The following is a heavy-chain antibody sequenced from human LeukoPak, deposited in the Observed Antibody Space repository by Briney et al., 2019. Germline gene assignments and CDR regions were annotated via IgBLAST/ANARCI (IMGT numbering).Heavy chain of an antibody. CDR2: INHSGST. CDR3: ARVEYYYDSSGYQGTNWFDP. CDR1: GGSFSGYY. V-gene: IGHV4-34*01. J-gene: IGHJ5*02. Sequence: SETLSLTCAVYGGSFSGYYWSWIRQPPGKGLEWIGEINHSGSTNYNPSLKSRVTISVGTSKNQFSLKLSSVTAADTAVYYCARVEYYYDSSGYQGTNWFDPWGQGTLVTVSS. D-gene: IGHD3-22*01.